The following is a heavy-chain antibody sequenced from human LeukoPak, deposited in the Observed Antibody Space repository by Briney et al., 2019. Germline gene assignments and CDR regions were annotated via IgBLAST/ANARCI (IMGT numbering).Heavy chain of an antibody. V-gene: IGHV3-21*01. D-gene: IGHD1-26*01. CDR3: ARDLRVGAINFDY. J-gene: IGHJ4*02. Sequence: GGSLRLSCAASGFTFSSYSMNWVRQAPGKGLEWVSSISSSSSYIYYADSVKGRFTISRDNAKNSLYLQMNSLRAEDTGVYYCARDLRVGAINFDYWGQGTLVTVSS. CDR1: GFTFSSYS. CDR2: ISSSSSYI.